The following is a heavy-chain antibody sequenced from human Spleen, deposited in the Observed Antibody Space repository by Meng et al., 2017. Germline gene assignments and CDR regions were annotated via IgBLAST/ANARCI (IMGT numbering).Heavy chain of an antibody. Sequence: QPQLQDSGPGLVKPSETLSPPCSVSGDSISSSDSYWGWIRQPPGKGLEWIGSIGHSGFTYYTPSLESRVTVSVDTSRSQFSLELTSVTAADTAVYYCVRSRAWVRTGFDPWGQGTLVTVSS. CDR2: IGHSGFT. J-gene: IGHJ5*02. D-gene: IGHD1/OR15-1a*01. CDR3: VRSRAWVRTGFDP. V-gene: IGHV4-39*01. CDR1: GDSISSSDSY.